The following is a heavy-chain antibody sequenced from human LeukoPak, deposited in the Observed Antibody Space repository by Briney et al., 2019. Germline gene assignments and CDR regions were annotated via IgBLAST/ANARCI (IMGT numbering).Heavy chain of an antibody. CDR1: GFTFSSYA. D-gene: IGHD6-19*01. CDR3: ASLAATDAFDI. V-gene: IGHV3-30-3*01. J-gene: IGHJ3*02. Sequence: GGSLRLSCAASGFTFSSYAMHWVRLAPGKGLEWVAVISYDGSNKYYADSVKGRFTISRDNSKNTLYLQMNSLRAEDTAVYYCASLAATDAFDIWGQGTMVTVSS. CDR2: ISYDGSNK.